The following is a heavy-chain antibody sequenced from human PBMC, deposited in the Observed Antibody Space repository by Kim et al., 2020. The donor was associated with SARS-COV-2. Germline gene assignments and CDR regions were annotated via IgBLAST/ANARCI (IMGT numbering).Heavy chain of an antibody. CDR3: TRESDSFDY. V-gene: IGHV3-30*01. J-gene: IGHJ4*02. Sequence: FDADSVKGRFTISRDNSKNALYLQMNSLGAEDTAVYYCTRESDSFDYWGQGTLVTVSS.